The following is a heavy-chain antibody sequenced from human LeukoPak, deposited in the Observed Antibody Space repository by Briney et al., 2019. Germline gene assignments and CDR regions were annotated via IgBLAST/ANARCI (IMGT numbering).Heavy chain of an antibody. V-gene: IGHV3-9*03. J-gene: IGHJ4*02. CDR2: ISWNSGNI. CDR1: GFTFDDYA. CDR3: ATDISVFGELYWGYFDY. Sequence: GKSLRLSCPASGFTFDDYAIHWVRQPPGKGMEWVSGISWNSGNIGHEVYVKVRFTMSRDNAKNSMYLKMNSLRAEDMDLYYCATDISVFGELYWGYFDYWGQGTLVTVSS. D-gene: IGHD3-10*02.